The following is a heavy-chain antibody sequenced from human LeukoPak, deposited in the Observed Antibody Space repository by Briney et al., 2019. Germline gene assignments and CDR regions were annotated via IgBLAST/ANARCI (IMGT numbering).Heavy chain of an antibody. CDR3: AKAIPGYYGSGSYPFDY. D-gene: IGHD3-10*01. CDR2: ISGSGGST. J-gene: IGHJ4*02. CDR1: GFTFSSYA. Sequence: GGSLRLSCAASGFTFSSYAMSWVRQAPGKGLEWVSAISGSGGSTYYADSVKGRFTISRDNSKNTLYLQMNSLRAEDTAVYYCAKAIPGYYGSGSYPFDYWGQGTLVTVSS. V-gene: IGHV3-23*01.